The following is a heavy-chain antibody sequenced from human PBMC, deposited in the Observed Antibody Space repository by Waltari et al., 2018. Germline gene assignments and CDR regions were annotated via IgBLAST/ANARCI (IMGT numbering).Heavy chain of an antibody. CDR3: AKGGGGWYVGWYYFDY. V-gene: IGHV3-9*01. J-gene: IGHJ4*02. D-gene: IGHD6-19*01. Sequence: EVQLVESGGGLVQPGRSLRLSCAASGFTFDAYAMHWVRQAPGKGLEWVSGISWNSGSIGYADSVKGRFTISRDNAKNSLYLQMNSLRAEDTALYYCAKGGGGWYVGWYYFDYWGQGTLVTVSS. CDR2: ISWNSGSI. CDR1: GFTFDAYA.